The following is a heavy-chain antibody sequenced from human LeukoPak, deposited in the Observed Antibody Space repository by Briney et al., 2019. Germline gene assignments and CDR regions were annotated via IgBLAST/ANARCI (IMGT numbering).Heavy chain of an antibody. V-gene: IGHV3-7*03. J-gene: IGHJ4*02. D-gene: IGHD6-19*01. CDR2: IKQDGSEK. Sequence: QSGGSLRLSCAASGFTFSSYWMSWVRQAPGKGLEWVANIKQDGSEKYYVDSVKGRFTISRDNAKNSLYLQMNSLRAEDTAVYYCARTYSSGWYPTGAGYWGQGTLVTVSS. CDR1: GFTFSSYW. CDR3: ARTYSSGWYPTGAGY.